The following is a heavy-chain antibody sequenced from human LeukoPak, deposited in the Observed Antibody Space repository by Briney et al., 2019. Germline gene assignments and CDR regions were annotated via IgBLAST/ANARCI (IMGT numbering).Heavy chain of an antibody. CDR3: ARIHFQFYYMDV. CDR1: GGSISSSSYY. Sequence: SETLSLTCTVSGGSISSSSYYWGWIRQPPGKGLEWIGSIYYSGSTYYNPSLKSRVTMSVGTSKNQFSLKLSSVTAADTAVYYCARIHFQFYYMDVWGKGTTVTVSS. V-gene: IGHV4-39*07. J-gene: IGHJ6*03. CDR2: IYYSGST. D-gene: IGHD2/OR15-2a*01.